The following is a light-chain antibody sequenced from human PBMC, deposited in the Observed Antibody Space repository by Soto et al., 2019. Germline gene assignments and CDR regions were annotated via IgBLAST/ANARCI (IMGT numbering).Light chain of an antibody. V-gene: IGLV4-60*03. CDR2: VEVSGIY. J-gene: IGLJ2*01. CDR1: SGHSGYI. CDR3: ETWDNDNVV. Sequence: QSVLTHSSAASASLGSSVKLTCTLSSGHSGYIIAWHLQQPGQAPRYLMRVEVSGIYNKGSGVPDRFSGSSSGADRHLVISNLQSEDEADYFCETWDNDNVVFGGGTKLTVL.